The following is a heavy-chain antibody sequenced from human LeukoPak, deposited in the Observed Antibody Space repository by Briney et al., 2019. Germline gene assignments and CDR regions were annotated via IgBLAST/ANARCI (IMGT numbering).Heavy chain of an antibody. CDR1: GGSISSYY. CDR3: ARHRPVVVAIFDY. Sequence: SETLSLTCTVSGGSISSYYWSWIRQPPGKGLEWIGYIYYSGSTNYNPSLKSRVTISVDTSKNQFSLKLSSVTAADTAVYYCARHRPVVVAIFDYWGQGTLVTVSS. CDR2: IYYSGST. V-gene: IGHV4-59*08. D-gene: IGHD2-15*01. J-gene: IGHJ4*02.